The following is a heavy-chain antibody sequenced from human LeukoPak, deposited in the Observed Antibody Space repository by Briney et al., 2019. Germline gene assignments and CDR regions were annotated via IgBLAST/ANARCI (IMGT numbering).Heavy chain of an antibody. Sequence: PGGSLRLSCAASVFTFSSYDMTWVRQTPGKGLEWVALISRSGGTTYYADSVKGRFTISRDNSKNTLYLQMNSLRAEDTAEYYCAKRGGTESFYYYYYMDVWGKGTTVTVSS. D-gene: IGHD2-15*01. CDR2: ISRSGGTT. V-gene: IGHV3-23*01. CDR3: AKRGGTESFYYYYYMDV. J-gene: IGHJ6*03. CDR1: VFTFSSYD.